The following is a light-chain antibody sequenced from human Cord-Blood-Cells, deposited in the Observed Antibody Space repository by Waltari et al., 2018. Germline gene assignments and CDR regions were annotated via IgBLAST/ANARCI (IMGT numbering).Light chain of an antibody. CDR3: SSYTSSSTPLWV. J-gene: IGLJ3*02. V-gene: IGLV2-14*01. CDR1: ISDVGGFNY. CDR2: DVS. Sequence: QSAPTQPASVSGSPGQSITISCTGTISDVGGFNYVSWYQQHPGKAPKLMIYDVSKRPSGVSNRFSGSKSGNTASLTISGLQAEDEADYYCSSYTSSSTPLWVFGGGTKLTVL.